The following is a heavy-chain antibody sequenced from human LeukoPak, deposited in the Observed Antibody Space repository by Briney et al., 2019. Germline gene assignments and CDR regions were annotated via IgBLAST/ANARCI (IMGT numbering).Heavy chain of an antibody. CDR2: IYYSGST. Sequence: SETLSLTCTVSGGSISSYYWSWIRQPPGKGLEWIGYIYYSGSTNYNPSLKSRVTISVDTSKNQFSLKLSSVTAADTAVYYCARARWWWQNAFDIWGQGTMVTVSS. CDR3: ARARWWWQNAFDI. CDR1: GGSISSYY. V-gene: IGHV4-59*01. J-gene: IGHJ3*02. D-gene: IGHD2-21*01.